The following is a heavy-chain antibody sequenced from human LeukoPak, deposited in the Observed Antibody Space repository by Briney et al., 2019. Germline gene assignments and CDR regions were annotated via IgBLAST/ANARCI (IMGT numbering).Heavy chain of an antibody. CDR1: GYTFTGYY. J-gene: IGHJ4*02. CDR3: ACQPLGYSSGWYGHPSYYFDY. Sequence: SVKVSCKASGYTFTGYYMHWVRQAPGQGLEWVGGIIPIFGTANYAQKFQGRVTITADESTSTAYMELSSLRSEDTAVYYCACQPLGYSSGWYGHPSYYFDYWGQGTLVTVSS. V-gene: IGHV1-69*13. CDR2: IIPIFGTA. D-gene: IGHD6-19*01.